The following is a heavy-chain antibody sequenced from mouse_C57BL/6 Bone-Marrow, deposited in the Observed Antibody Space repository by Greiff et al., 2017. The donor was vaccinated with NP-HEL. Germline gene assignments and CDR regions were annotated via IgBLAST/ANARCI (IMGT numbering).Heavy chain of an antibody. D-gene: IGHD2-4*01. J-gene: IGHJ3*01. CDR3: AREDYDGWFAY. CDR1: GYAFSSYW. Sequence: VKLQESGAELVKPGASVKLSCKASGYAFSSYWMNWVKQRPGKGLEWIGQIYPGDGDTNYNGKFKGKATLTANKSSSTAYRQLSSLTSEDSAVYFCAREDYDGWFAYWGQGTLVTVSA. CDR2: IYPGDGDT. V-gene: IGHV1-80*01.